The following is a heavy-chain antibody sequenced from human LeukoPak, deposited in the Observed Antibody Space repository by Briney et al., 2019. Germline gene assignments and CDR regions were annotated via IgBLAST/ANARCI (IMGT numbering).Heavy chain of an antibody. Sequence: PGGSLRLSCVASGFTFSSYWMHWVRQAPGKGLVWVSRINSDGSSTTYADSVKGRFTISRDNAENTLYLQMSSLRAEDTAMYYCARQYSYDSSGYYPWDYWGQGTLVTVSS. CDR2: INSDGSST. CDR3: ARQYSYDSSGYYPWDY. V-gene: IGHV3-74*01. D-gene: IGHD3-22*01. J-gene: IGHJ4*02. CDR1: GFTFSSYW.